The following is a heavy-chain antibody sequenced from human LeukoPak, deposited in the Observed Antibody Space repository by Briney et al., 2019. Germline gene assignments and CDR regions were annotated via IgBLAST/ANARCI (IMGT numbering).Heavy chain of an antibody. V-gene: IGHV3-30*04. J-gene: IGHJ4*02. D-gene: IGHD4-17*01. CDR3: AAGREGAVTRILEY. CDR2: ISYDGSRK. CDR1: GFTFSSYA. Sequence: GGSLRLSCAASGFTFSSYAMHWARQAPGKGLEWVALISYDGSRKYFADSVKGRFTISRDNSKNTLYLQMDSLRAEDTAVYYCAAGREGAVTRILEYWGQGTLVTVSS.